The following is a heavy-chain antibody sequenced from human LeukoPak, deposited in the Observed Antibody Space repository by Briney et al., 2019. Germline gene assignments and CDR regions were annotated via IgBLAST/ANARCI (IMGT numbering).Heavy chain of an antibody. CDR2: ISYDGSNK. Sequence: HPGRSLRLSCGASGFTFSTYGMHWVRQAPGKGLEWVAFISYDGSNKYSADSVKGRFAISRDNSKNTLFLQMISLRTEDTAVYYCAKAAAYYYDTSGEQLDYWGQETLVTVSS. J-gene: IGHJ4*02. CDR3: AKAAAYYYDTSGEQLDY. V-gene: IGHV3-30*18. CDR1: GFTFSTYG. D-gene: IGHD3-22*01.